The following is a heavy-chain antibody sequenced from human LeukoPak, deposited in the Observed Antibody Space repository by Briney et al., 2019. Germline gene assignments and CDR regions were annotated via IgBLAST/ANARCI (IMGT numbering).Heavy chain of an antibody. CDR3: AREPDYGSGSYYNNWFDP. V-gene: IGHV4-31*03. CDR2: IYYSGST. J-gene: IGHJ5*02. D-gene: IGHD3-10*01. CDR1: GGSISSGGYY. Sequence: PSETLSLTCTVSGGSISSGGYYWSWIRQHPGKGLEWIGYIYYSGSTYYNPSLKSRVTISVDTSKNQFSLKLSSVTAADTAVYYCAREPDYGSGSYYNNWFDPWGQGTLVTVSS.